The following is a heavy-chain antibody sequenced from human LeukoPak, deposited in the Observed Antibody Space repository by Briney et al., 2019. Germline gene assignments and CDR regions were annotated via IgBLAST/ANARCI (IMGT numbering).Heavy chain of an antibody. CDR1: GFTFSSYG. CDR2: ISYGGSKK. J-gene: IGHJ6*02. CDR3: AKAYSSRELLRWYYYYGMDV. D-gene: IGHD1-26*01. V-gene: IGHV3-30*18. Sequence: GRSLRLSCAASGFTFSSYGMHWVRQAPGKGLEGVAVISYGGSKKYYADSVKGRFTISRDNSKNTLYLQMNSLRAEDTAVYYCAKAYSSRELLRWYYYYGMDVWGQGTTVTVSS.